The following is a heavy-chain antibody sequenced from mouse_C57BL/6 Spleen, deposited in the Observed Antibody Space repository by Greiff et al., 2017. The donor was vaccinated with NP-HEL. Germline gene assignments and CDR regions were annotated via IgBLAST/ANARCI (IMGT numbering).Heavy chain of an antibody. Sequence: QVQLQQSGAELARPGASVKLSCKASGYTFTSYGISWVKQRTGQGLEWIGEIYPRSGNTYYNEKFKGKATLTADKSSSTAYMELRSLTSEDSAVYFCARGNPFITTVVEYYFDYWGQGTTLTVSS. J-gene: IGHJ2*01. CDR2: IYPRSGNT. D-gene: IGHD1-1*01. CDR1: GYTFTSYG. V-gene: IGHV1-81*01. CDR3: ARGNPFITTVVEYYFDY.